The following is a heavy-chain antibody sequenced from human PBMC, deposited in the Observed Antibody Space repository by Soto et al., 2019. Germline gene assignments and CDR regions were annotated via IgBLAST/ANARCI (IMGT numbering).Heavy chain of an antibody. V-gene: IGHV4-34*01. CDR3: ARRPRYYYMDV. J-gene: IGHJ6*03. CDR1: GGSFSGYY. CDR2: INHSGST. Sequence: QVQLQQWGAGLLKPSETLSLTCAVYGGSFSGYYWSWIRQPPGKGLGWIGEINHSGSTNYNPSLKSRVTISVDTSKNQFSLKLSSVTAADTAVYYCARRPRYYYMDVWGKGTTVTVSS.